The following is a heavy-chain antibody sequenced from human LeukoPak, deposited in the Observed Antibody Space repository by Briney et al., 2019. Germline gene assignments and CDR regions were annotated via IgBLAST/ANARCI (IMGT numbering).Heavy chain of an antibody. J-gene: IGHJ6*03. CDR2: INWNGGST. V-gene: IGHV3-20*04. CDR1: GFTFDDYG. Sequence: PGGSLRLSCAASGFTFDDYGMSWVRQAPGQGLEWVSGINWNGGSTGYADSVKGRFTISRDNAKNSLYLQMNSLRAEDTALYYCAREIGGYSYGKYYYYMDVWGKGTTVTVSS. D-gene: IGHD5-18*01. CDR3: AREIGGYSYGKYYYYMDV.